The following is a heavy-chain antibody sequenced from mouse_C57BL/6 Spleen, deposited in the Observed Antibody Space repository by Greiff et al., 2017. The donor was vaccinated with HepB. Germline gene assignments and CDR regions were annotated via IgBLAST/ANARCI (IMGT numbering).Heavy chain of an antibody. D-gene: IGHD2-3*01. J-gene: IGHJ2*01. CDR1: GYTFTSYW. V-gene: IGHV1-59*01. CDR3: ARIRIYDGYNDY. CDR2: IDPSDSYT. Sequence: VQLQQPGAELVRPGTSVKLSCKASGYTFTSYWMHWVKQRPGQGLEWIGVIDPSDSYTNYNQKFKGKATLTVDTSSSTAYMQLSSLTSEDSAVYYCARIRIYDGYNDYWGQGTTLTVSS.